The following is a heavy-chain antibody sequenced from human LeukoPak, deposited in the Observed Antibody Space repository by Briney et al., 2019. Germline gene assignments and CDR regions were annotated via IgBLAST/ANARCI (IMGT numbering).Heavy chain of an antibody. J-gene: IGHJ5*02. Sequence: GGSLRLSCAASGFTFSSHAMSWVRQASGKGLEWVSTISGSNTYYADSVKGRFTISRDNSKNSLYLQMNSLRAEDTAVYYCASEIYCSSTSCYFAAAWGQGTLVTVSS. CDR3: ASEIYCSSTSCYFAAA. D-gene: IGHD2-2*01. V-gene: IGHV3-23*01. CDR2: ISGSNT. CDR1: GFTFSSHA.